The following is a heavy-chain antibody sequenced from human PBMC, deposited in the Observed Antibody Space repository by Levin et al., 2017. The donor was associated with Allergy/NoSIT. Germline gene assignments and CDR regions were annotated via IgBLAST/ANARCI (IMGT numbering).Heavy chain of an antibody. CDR1: GFTFGDYA. V-gene: IGHV3-49*03. Sequence: PAASVKVSCTASGFTFGDYAMSWFRQAPGKGLEWVGFIRSKAYGGTTEYAASVKGRFTISRDDSKSIAYLQMNSLKTEDTAVYYCTRAGYCSSTSCYGDDAFDIWGQGTMVTVSS. CDR3: TRAGYCSSTSCYGDDAFDI. CDR2: IRSKAYGGTT. J-gene: IGHJ3*02. D-gene: IGHD2-2*01.